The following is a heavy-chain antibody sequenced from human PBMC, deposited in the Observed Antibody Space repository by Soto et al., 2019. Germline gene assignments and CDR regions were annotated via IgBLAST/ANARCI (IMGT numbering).Heavy chain of an antibody. V-gene: IGHV4-34*01. D-gene: IGHD3-9*01. CDR2: ISDRGSI. CDR1: GGSFSGYY. Sequence: QVQLQQWGAGPLRPLETLSLTCGVCGGSFSGYYWAWIRQSPGKGLEWIGEISDRGSINYNPSLKSQVSISLDTSKNHYSLNLRSVTAADTAVYYCARESHDILTGPPWVWYFDLWGRGTLVTVSS. CDR3: ARESHDILTGPPWVWYFDL. J-gene: IGHJ2*01.